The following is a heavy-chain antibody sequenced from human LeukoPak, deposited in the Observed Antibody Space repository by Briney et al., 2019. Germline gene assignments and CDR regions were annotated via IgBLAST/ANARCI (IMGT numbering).Heavy chain of an antibody. CDR3: AKDVTTTVTYNDY. CDR1: GFIFSSYG. V-gene: IGHV3-30*02. CDR2: IRYDGSNK. Sequence: GGSLRLSCAASGFIFSSYGMHWVRQAPGKGLEWLTFIRYDGSNKYYADSVKGRFTISRDNSKNTLYLQMNSLRAEDTAVYYCAKDVTTTVTYNDYWGQGTLVTVSS. J-gene: IGHJ4*02. D-gene: IGHD4-17*01.